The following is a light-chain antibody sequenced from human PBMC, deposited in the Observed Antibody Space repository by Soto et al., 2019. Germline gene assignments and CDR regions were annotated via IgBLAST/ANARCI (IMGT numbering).Light chain of an antibody. Sequence: EIVLTQSPGTLSLSPGERATLSCRASQSVGSIYLAWYQQRPGQTPKVLIYRASTRATGIPDRFSGSGSGTDFTLTISRLEAEDFAVYYCQQYGSSPLTFGGGTKVDI. J-gene: IGKJ4*01. CDR3: QQYGSSPLT. V-gene: IGKV3-20*01. CDR2: RAS. CDR1: QSVGSIY.